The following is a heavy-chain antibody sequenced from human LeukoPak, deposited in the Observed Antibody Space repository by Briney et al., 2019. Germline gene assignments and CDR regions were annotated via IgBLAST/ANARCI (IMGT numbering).Heavy chain of an antibody. V-gene: IGHV3-74*01. CDR1: GFTFSDYW. Sequence: GGSLRLSCAASGFTFSDYWIHWVRQAPGKGLVWVSRINTDGSITNYADSVKGRFSISRDNAKNTLYLQMSSLRAEDTAVYFCARDRGWRSGGYYLYYFDFWGQGTLVTVSS. J-gene: IGHJ4*02. CDR2: INTDGSIT. D-gene: IGHD3-22*01. CDR3: ARDRGWRSGGYYLYYFDF.